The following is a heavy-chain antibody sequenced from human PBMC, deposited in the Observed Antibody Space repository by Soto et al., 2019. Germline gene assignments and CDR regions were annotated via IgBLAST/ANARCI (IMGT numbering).Heavy chain of an antibody. Sequence: QVQLQESGPGLVKPSETLSLTCTVSSGSISSSGYYWGWIRQPPGKGLEWIGSIYYTETTYYNPSLQSRVTISVDTSKNQFSLKLTSVTAADTAIYYCARQSERGYGRIDYWGQGTLVTVSS. CDR2: IYYTETT. V-gene: IGHV4-39*01. J-gene: IGHJ4*02. CDR3: ARQSERGYGRIDY. D-gene: IGHD5-12*01. CDR1: SGSISSSGYY.